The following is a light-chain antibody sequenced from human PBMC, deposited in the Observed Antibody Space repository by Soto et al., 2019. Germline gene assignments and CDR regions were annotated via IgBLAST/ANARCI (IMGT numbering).Light chain of an antibody. CDR1: QSVSSSY. Sequence: EIVLTQSPGTLSLSPVERATLSCRASQSVSSSYLAWYQQKPGQAPRLLIYGASSRATGIPDRFSGSGSGTDFTLTISSLQPDDFATYYCQQYNSYSRTFGQGTKVDIK. CDR3: QQYNSYSRT. CDR2: GAS. J-gene: IGKJ1*01. V-gene: IGKV3-20*01.